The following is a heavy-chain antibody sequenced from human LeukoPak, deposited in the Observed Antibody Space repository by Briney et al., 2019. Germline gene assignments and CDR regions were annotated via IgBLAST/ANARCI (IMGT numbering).Heavy chain of an antibody. CDR2: IYYSGST. V-gene: IGHV4-31*03. J-gene: IGHJ4*02. Sequence: SQTLSLTCTVSGGSISSGSYYWSWIRQHPGKGLEWIGYIYYSGSTYYNPSLKSRVTISVDTSKNQFSLKLSSVTAADTAVYYCARASGVRFLYYFDYWGQGTLVTVSS. D-gene: IGHD3-3*01. CDR1: GGSISSGSYY. CDR3: ARASGVRFLYYFDY.